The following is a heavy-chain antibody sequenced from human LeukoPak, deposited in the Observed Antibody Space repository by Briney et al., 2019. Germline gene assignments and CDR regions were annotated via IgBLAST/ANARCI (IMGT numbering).Heavy chain of an antibody. CDR1: GFTFSSYS. Sequence: GGSLRLSCAASGFTFSSYSMNWVRQAPGKGLEWVSSISSSSTYIYYADSVKGRFTISRDNAKNSVYLQMNSLRAEDTAVYYCARSSRLMSPRHGFEYWGQGTLVTVSS. D-gene: IGHD3-16*01. J-gene: IGHJ4*02. CDR3: ARSSRLMSPRHGFEY. V-gene: IGHV3-21*01. CDR2: ISSSSTYI.